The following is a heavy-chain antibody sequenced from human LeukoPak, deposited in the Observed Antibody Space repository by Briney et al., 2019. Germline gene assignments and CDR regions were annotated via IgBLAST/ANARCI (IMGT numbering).Heavy chain of an antibody. J-gene: IGHJ4*02. CDR1: GFTFSSYA. Sequence: PGGSLRLSCAASGFTFSSYAMSWVRQAPGKGLEWVSAISGSGGSTYYADSVKGRFTISRDNSKNTLYLQMNSLRAEDTVVYYCAKGVSPTFNRYFDYWGQGTLVTVSS. V-gene: IGHV3-23*01. CDR3: AKGVSPTFNRYFDY. CDR2: ISGSGGST. D-gene: IGHD3-16*01.